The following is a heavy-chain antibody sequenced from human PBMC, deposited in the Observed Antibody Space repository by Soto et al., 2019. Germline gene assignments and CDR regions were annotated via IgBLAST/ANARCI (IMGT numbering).Heavy chain of an antibody. CDR1: GGSFSGYY. V-gene: IGHV4-34*01. CDR2: INHSGST. J-gene: IGHJ6*02. CDR3: ARVTGRYYYGMDV. Sequence: SETLSLTCAVYGGSFSGYYWSWIRQPPGKGLEWIGEINHSGSTNYNPSLKSRVTISVDTSKNQFSLKLSSVTAADTAVYYCARVTGRYYYGMDVWGQGTTVTFSS.